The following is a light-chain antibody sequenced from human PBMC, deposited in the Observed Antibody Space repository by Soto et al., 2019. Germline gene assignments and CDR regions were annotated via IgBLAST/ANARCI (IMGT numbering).Light chain of an antibody. CDR3: QQFNNYPIT. Sequence: AIQLTQSPSSLSASVGDRVTITCRASQGISSALAWYQQKPGKAPKLLIYDASSLESGVPSRFSGSGSGTDYTLTVSSLQPEDFATYYCQQFNNYPITFGQGTRLEIK. CDR1: QGISSA. V-gene: IGKV1D-13*01. J-gene: IGKJ5*01. CDR2: DAS.